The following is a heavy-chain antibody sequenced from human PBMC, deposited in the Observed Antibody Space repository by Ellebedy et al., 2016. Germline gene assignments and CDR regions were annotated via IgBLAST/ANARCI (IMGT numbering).Heavy chain of an antibody. Sequence: SLKISCVASGFTFDDHAMHWVRQAPGKGLEWVSGISWNSGNTEYADSVKGRFTISRDNAKNSLYLQMNSLRAEDTAFYYCAKGLAGGIYYGFAFWGQGTLVTVSS. V-gene: IGHV3-9*01. J-gene: IGHJ4*02. CDR2: ISWNSGNT. D-gene: IGHD3-10*01. CDR1: GFTFDDHA. CDR3: AKGLAGGIYYGFAF.